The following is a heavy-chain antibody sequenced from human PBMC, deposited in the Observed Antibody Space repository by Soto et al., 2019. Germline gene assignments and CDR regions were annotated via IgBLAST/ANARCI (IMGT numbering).Heavy chain of an antibody. D-gene: IGHD2-21*01. J-gene: IGHJ6*02. CDR1: GFTFSSYA. CDR3: ARRIPFGYGRDV. Sequence: EVQLVESGGGLVQPGGSLRLSCAASGFTFSSYAMHWVRQAPGKGLEYVSAITSNGGNTDYASSVKGRFTISRDNSKNTLYLQMGSLRAEDMAVYYCARRIPFGYGRDVWGQGTTVTVSS. CDR2: ITSNGGNT. V-gene: IGHV3-64*01.